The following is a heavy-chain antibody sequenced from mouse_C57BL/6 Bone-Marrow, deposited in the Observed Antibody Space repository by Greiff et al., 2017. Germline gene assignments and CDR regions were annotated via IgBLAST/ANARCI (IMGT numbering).Heavy chain of an antibody. CDR3: TRSLIYYGTNY. CDR1: GFNFTDYY. J-gene: IGHJ2*01. V-gene: IGHV14-2*01. Sequence: EVQLQESGAELVKPGASVKLSCTASGFNFTDYYIHWVKQRTEQGLEWIGRIDPEDGETKYATKFKDKATITADTSSNTAYLQLSSLTSEDTAVYYCTRSLIYYGTNYWGQGTTLTVSS. D-gene: IGHD1-1*01. CDR2: IDPEDGET.